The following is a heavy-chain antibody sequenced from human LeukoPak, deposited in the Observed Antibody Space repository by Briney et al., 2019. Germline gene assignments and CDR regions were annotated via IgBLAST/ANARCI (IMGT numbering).Heavy chain of an antibody. Sequence: TSETLSLTCTVSGGSISSSSYYWGWIRQPPGKGLEWIGSIHYSGSTYYNPSLKSRVTISVDTSKNQFSLKLSSVTAADTAVYYCARPPIFGVVNAKLGNWFDPWGQGTLVTVSS. J-gene: IGHJ5*02. D-gene: IGHD3-3*01. CDR3: ARPPIFGVVNAKLGNWFDP. CDR1: GGSISSSSYY. V-gene: IGHV4-39*01. CDR2: IHYSGST.